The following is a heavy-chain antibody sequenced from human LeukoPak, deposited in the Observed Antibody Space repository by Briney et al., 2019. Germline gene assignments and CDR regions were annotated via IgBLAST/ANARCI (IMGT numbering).Heavy chain of an antibody. D-gene: IGHD3-16*02. CDR2: ITSSGNNI. CDR1: GFTVSSNY. J-gene: IGHJ4*02. Sequence: GGSLRLSCAASGFTVSSNYMHWVRQAPGRGLEYVSAITSSGNNIFYADSVKGRFTISRDNSKNTLYLQMGSLRAEDMAVYYCTRGPGYDYVWGSFRADYWGQGTLVTVSS. CDR3: TRGPGYDYVWGSFRADY. V-gene: IGHV3-64*02.